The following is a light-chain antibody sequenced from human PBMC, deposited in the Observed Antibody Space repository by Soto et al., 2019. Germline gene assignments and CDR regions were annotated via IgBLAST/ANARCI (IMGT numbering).Light chain of an antibody. Sequence: EMVLTHSPATLAFSPVERAXXSXXASQSVSNYLAWYQQKPGQAPRLLIYDTSNRATGIPPRFSGSGSGTDFTLTISRLEPEDFALYYCQQRSNWPSWTFGQGTKVDIK. J-gene: IGKJ1*01. CDR1: QSVSNY. CDR3: QQRSNWPSWT. V-gene: IGKV3-11*01. CDR2: DTS.